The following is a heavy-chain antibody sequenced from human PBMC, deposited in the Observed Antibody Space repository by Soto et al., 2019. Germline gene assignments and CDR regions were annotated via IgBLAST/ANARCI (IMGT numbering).Heavy chain of an antibody. CDR1: GFTFSTYT. CDR3: AKGGYAGGYSRGGHDYY. Sequence: QVQLVESGGGVVQPGRSLRLSCAASGFTFSTYTMHWVRQAPGKGLEWVALISYDGSNECYADSVGGRFTISRDKSEKTLFLQNSSLSSEDTPTYSGAKGGYAGGYSRGGHDYYWGQGPLVTVS. CDR2: ISYDGSNE. V-gene: IGHV3-30*18. J-gene: IGHJ4*02. D-gene: IGHD5-12*01.